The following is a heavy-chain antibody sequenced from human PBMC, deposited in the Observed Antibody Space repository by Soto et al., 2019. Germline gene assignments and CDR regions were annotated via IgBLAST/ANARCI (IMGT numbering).Heavy chain of an antibody. CDR2: IYYDGST. Sequence: ASETLSLTCAVSGYSISNAFYCAWFRQPPGKGLEWIATIYYDGSTSYNPSLKSQVTISVDTSKNHFALKVNSVTAADTAVYYCARFYGNAFDVWGRGTVVTVSS. D-gene: IGHD3-10*01. CDR1: GYSISNAFY. V-gene: IGHV4-38-2*01. CDR3: ARFYGNAFDV. J-gene: IGHJ3*01.